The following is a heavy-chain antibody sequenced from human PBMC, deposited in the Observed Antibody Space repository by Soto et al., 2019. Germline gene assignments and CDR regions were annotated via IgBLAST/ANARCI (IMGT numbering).Heavy chain of an antibody. J-gene: IGHJ4*02. CDR3: ASLYRGVKYCSGGSCYTPPPF. D-gene: IGHD2-15*01. V-gene: IGHV4-34*01. CDR1: GGSFSGYY. CDR2: INHSGST. Sequence: QVQLQQWGAGLLKPSETLSLTCAVYGGSFSGYYWSWIRQPPGKGLEWIGEINHSGSTNYNPSLRGRVTISVDTSKNQFPLKRSSVTAADTAVFYVASLYRGVKYCSGGSCYTPPPFWGQGTLVTVSS.